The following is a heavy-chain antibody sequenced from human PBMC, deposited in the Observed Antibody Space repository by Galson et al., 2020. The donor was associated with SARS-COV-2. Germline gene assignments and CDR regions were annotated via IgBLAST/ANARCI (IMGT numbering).Heavy chain of an antibody. Sequence: SQTLSLTCAVSGVSISTTNYWSWIRQAPGKGLEWIGSVYPSGSTYYNPSLKSRVTISIDTSNNQFSLRLSSVTAADTALYYCARSHGAYWGQGTLVTVSS. V-gene: IGHV4-38-2*01. D-gene: IGHD1-26*01. CDR1: GVSISTTNY. CDR2: VYPSGST. CDR3: ARSHGAY. J-gene: IGHJ4*02.